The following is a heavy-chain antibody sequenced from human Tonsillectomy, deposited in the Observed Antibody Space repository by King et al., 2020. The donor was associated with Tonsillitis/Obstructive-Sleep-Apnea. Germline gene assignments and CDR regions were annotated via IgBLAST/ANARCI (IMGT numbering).Heavy chain of an antibody. J-gene: IGHJ6*03. D-gene: IGHD2-21*02. V-gene: IGHV4-39*01. CDR1: GGSISSNSYY. CDR2: IYYSGIT. CDR3: ARQSRDSYRGDYYYFMDV. Sequence: QLQESGPGLVKPSETLSLTCGVSGGSISSNSYYWGWIRQPPGKGLEWIGSIYYSGITYYNPSLESRVAISVDTSKNQFSLKLSSVTAADTAVYYCARQSRDSYRGDYYYFMDVWGKGTTVTVSS.